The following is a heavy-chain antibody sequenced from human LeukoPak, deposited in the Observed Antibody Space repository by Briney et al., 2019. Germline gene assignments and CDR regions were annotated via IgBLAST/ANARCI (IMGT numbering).Heavy chain of an antibody. D-gene: IGHD3-16*02. CDR2: ISGSGGST. CDR3: AKDSVITFGGVISPRYYFDY. V-gene: IGHV3-23*01. CDR1: GFTFSSYA. Sequence: GGSLGLSCAASGFTFSSYAMSWVRQAPGKGLEWVSAISGSGGSTYYADSVKGRFTISRDNSKNTLYLQMNSLRAEDTAVYYCAKDSVITFGGVISPRYYFDYWGQGTLVTVSS. J-gene: IGHJ4*02.